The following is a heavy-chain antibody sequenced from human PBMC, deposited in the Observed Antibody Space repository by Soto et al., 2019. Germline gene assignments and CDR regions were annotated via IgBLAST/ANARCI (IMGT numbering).Heavy chain of an antibody. D-gene: IGHD3-22*01. V-gene: IGHV3-64D*06. J-gene: IGHJ4*02. CDR3: VKGGYYDSSGLLYFDY. Sequence: GGSLRLSCSASGFTFSSYAMHWVRQAPGKGLEYVSAISSNGGSTYYADSVKGRFTISRDNSKNTLYLQMSSLRAEDTAVYYCVKGGYYDSSGLLYFDYWGQGTLVTVSS. CDR1: GFTFSSYA. CDR2: ISSNGGST.